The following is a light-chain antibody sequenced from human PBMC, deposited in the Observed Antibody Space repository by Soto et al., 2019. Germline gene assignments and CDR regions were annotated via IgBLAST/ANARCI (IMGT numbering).Light chain of an antibody. V-gene: IGKV3-11*01. CDR3: QQRSNWPIT. CDR2: DAS. CDR1: QSVSKY. Sequence: EIVLTQSPATLSLSPGERATLSCRTSQSVSKYFDWYQQKPGRAPRLLIYDASSRATGIPARFIGSGSGTDFTLTISSLEPEDFAIYFCQQRSNWPITFGQGTRLEMK. J-gene: IGKJ5*01.